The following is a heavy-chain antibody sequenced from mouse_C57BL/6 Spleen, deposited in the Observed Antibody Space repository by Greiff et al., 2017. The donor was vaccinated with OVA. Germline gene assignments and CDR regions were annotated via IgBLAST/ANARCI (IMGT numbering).Heavy chain of an antibody. CDR2: IHPNSGST. D-gene: IGHD3-3*01. J-gene: IGHJ3*01. Sequence: VQLQQPGAELVKPGASVKLSCKASGYTFTSYWMHWVKQRPGQGLEWIGMIHPNSGSTNYNEKFKSKATLTVDKSSSTAYMQRSSRTSEDAAVYYCARLRDPVAYWGQGTLVTVSA. CDR1: GYTFTSYW. V-gene: IGHV1-64*01. CDR3: ARLRDPVAY.